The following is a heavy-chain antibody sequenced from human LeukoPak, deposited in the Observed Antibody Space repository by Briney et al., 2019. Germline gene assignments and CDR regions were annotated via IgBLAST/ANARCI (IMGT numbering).Heavy chain of an antibody. V-gene: IGHV4-59*01. CDR3: ARLYCSGGSCYFDY. CDR2: IYYSGST. J-gene: IGHJ4*02. D-gene: IGHD2-15*01. CDR1: GGSISSYY. Sequence: TLSLTXTVSGGSISSYYWSWIRQPPGKGLEWIGYIYYSGSTNYNPSLKSRVTISVDTSKNQFSLKLSSVTAADTAVYYCARLYCSGGSCYFDYWGQGTLVTVSS.